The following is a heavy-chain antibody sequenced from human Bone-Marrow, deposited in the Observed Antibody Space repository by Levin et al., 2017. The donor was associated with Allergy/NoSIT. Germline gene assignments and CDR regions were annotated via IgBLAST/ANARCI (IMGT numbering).Heavy chain of an antibody. CDR2: INNRGGST. D-gene: IGHD3-10*02. CDR3: AKDVVLTSNDPFDV. CDR1: GFNFRTYA. J-gene: IGHJ3*01. Sequence: GESLKISCTASGFNFRTYAMSWVRQAPGKGLEWVSAINNRGGSTYYSDSVRGRFTISRDNSKNTVYLEMNSLRAEDTAVYFCAKDVVLTSNDPFDVWGQGTMVTVSS. V-gene: IGHV3-23*01.